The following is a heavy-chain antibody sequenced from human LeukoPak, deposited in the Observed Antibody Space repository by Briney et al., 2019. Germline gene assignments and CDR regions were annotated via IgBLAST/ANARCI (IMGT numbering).Heavy chain of an antibody. J-gene: IGHJ6*03. CDR3: ARENRYSYGFNYYYYMDV. V-gene: IGHV3-11*04. CDR2: ISSSSSTI. D-gene: IGHD5-18*01. CDR1: GFTFSDYY. Sequence: GGSLRLSCAASGFTFSDYYMSWIRQAPGKGLEWVSYISSSSSTIYYADSVKGRFTISRDNAKNSLYLQMNSLRAEDTAVYYCARENRYSYGFNYYYYMDVWGKGTTVTVSS.